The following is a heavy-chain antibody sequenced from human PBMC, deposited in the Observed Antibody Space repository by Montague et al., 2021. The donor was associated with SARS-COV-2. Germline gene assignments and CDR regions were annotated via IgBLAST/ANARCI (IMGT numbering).Heavy chain of an antibody. CDR2: IDWDDK. Sequence: PALVKPTQTLTLTCTFSGFSLSTSGMCVSWIRQPPGKALEWLARIDWDDKYYSTSLKTRLTISKDTSKNQVVLTMTNMDPVDTATYYCARGYYDILTGYLDAFDIWGQGTMVTVSS. V-gene: IGHV2-70*11. D-gene: IGHD3-9*01. J-gene: IGHJ3*02. CDR1: GFSLSTSGMC. CDR3: ARGYYDILTGYLDAFDI.